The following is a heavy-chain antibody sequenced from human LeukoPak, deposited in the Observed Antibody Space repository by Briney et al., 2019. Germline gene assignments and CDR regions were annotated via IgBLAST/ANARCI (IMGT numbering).Heavy chain of an antibody. Sequence: GGSLRLSCSAAGFTFKSYPMHWVRQAPGKGLEFVSAISSNGGSTYYADSVKGRLTISRDNSKNTLYLQVNSLRAEDTALYYCASEGGPMIRGDLDYWGQGTLVTVSS. J-gene: IGHJ4*02. CDR3: ASEGGPMIRGDLDY. CDR1: GFTFKSYP. CDR2: ISSNGGST. V-gene: IGHV3-64*04. D-gene: IGHD3-10*01.